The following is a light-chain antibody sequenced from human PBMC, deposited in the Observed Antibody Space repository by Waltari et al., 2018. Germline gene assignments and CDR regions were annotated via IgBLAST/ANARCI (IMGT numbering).Light chain of an antibody. CDR3: QHFHSYPLT. V-gene: IGKV1-9*01. Sequence: DLQLTQSPPFLSASVGARVTIPCRASQGVRSFLAWYQQKPGRAPKLLFYPASTLQSGVTSRFSGSGSGTDFTLTISSLQPEDFATYYCQHFHSYPLTFGGGTKVEIK. CDR1: QGVRSF. J-gene: IGKJ4*01. CDR2: PAS.